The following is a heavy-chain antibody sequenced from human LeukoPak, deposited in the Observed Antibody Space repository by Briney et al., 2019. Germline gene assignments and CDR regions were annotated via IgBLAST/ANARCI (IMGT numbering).Heavy chain of an antibody. CDR3: ARGISPNADSYYFDY. Sequence: KPSETLSLTCAVYGGSFSGYYWSWIRQPPGKGLEWIGEINHSGSTNYNPSLKSRVTISVDTSKNQFSLKLSSVTAADTAVHYCARGISPNADSYYFDYWGQGTLVTVSS. CDR2: INHSGST. CDR1: GGSFSGYY. J-gene: IGHJ4*02. V-gene: IGHV4-34*01.